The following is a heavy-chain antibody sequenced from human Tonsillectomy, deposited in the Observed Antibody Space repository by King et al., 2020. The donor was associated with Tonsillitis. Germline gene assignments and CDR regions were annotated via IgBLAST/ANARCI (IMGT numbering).Heavy chain of an antibody. J-gene: IGHJ3*02. CDR3: ARHRPFDTGGPYDTSGI. Sequence: VQLVESGAEVKKPGESLKISCKGSGYTFTSYWIVWVRQMPGKGLEWMGIIYPGDSDTRYSPSFQGQLNIAPDKSISTAYLPWSSLKASDTAMYYCARHRPFDTGGPYDTSGIWGQGTNVTVSS. D-gene: IGHD2-8*02. V-gene: IGHV5-51*01. CDR1: GYTFTSYW. CDR2: IYPGDSDT.